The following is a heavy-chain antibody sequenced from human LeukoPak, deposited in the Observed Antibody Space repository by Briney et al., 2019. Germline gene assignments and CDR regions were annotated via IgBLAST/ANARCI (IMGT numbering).Heavy chain of an antibody. Sequence: GVSVRLSCAASGFTFSSYWMHWVRQAPGKGLVWVSRIKSGGTTSDADSVKGRFTISRDNSKNTLSLQMNSLRTEDTAVYYCARDANADYGDYYPDDAFDIWGQGTMVTVSS. CDR2: IKSGGTT. CDR1: GFTFSSYW. CDR3: ARDANADYGDYYPDDAFDI. V-gene: IGHV3-74*01. J-gene: IGHJ3*02. D-gene: IGHD4-17*01.